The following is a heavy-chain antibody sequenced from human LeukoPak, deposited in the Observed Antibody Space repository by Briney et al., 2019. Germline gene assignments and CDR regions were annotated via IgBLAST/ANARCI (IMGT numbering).Heavy chain of an antibody. CDR1: GYTFTDYY. CDR2: INPNSGGT. V-gene: IGHV1-2*02. D-gene: IGHD3-22*01. CDR3: ARASYYCDSSGYPGYYFDY. Sequence: ASVKVSCQASGYTFTDYYMHWVRQAPGQGLEWMGWINPNSGGTNYAQKFQGRVTMTRDTSISTAYMELSRLRSDGTAVYYCARASYYCDSSGYPGYYFDYWGQGTLVTVSS. J-gene: IGHJ4*02.